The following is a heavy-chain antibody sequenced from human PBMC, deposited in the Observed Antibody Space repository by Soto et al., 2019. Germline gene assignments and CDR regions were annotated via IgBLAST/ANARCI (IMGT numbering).Heavy chain of an antibody. CDR2: IYYSGST. Sequence: PSETLSLTCAVSGGSISSGGYSWSWIRQPPGKGLEWIAWIYYSGSTNYNSSLKSRVTLSLDTSKNQFSLKLSSVTAADTAMYYCARGGASSKWFDSWGQGTLVTVSS. V-gene: IGHV4-61*08. J-gene: IGHJ5*01. CDR3: ARGGASSKWFDS. CDR1: GGSISSGGYS.